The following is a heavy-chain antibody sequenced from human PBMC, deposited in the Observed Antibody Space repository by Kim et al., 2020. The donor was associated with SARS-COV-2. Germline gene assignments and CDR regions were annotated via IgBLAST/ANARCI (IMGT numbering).Heavy chain of an antibody. CDR3: ARYCSSTSCQFDP. Sequence: YAQRWQGRVTMDSDTSISTAYLELRTLRSEDTAVYYCARYCSSTSCQFDPWGQGSLVTVSS. D-gene: IGHD2-2*01. V-gene: IGHV1-2*02. J-gene: IGHJ5*02.